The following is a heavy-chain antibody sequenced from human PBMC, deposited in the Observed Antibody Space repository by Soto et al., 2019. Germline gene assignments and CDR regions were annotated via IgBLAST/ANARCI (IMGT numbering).Heavy chain of an antibody. Sequence: GASVKVSCKASGYTFTSYGISWVRQAPGQGLEWMGWISAYNGNTNCAQKLQGRVTMTTDTSTSTAYMELRSLRSDDTAVYYCARVAVVAGNDAFDIWGQGTMVTVSS. CDR3: ARVAVVAGNDAFDI. CDR1: GYTFTSYG. J-gene: IGHJ3*02. D-gene: IGHD6-19*01. CDR2: ISAYNGNT. V-gene: IGHV1-18*04.